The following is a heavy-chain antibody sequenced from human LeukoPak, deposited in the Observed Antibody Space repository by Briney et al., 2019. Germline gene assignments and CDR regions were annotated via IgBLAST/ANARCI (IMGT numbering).Heavy chain of an antibody. D-gene: IGHD6-13*01. CDR1: GDSVSSNSAA. J-gene: IGHJ4*02. CDR3: ARDLPPGAAGVTGPFDY. V-gene: IGHV6-1*01. Sequence: SQTLSLTCAISGDSVSSNSAAWNWIRQSPSRGLEWLGRTYRTSRWCNDYAVSVKSRITINPDTSKNQFSLQLSSVTPEDTAVYYCARDLPPGAAGVTGPFDYWGQGTLVTVSA. CDR2: TYRTSRWCN.